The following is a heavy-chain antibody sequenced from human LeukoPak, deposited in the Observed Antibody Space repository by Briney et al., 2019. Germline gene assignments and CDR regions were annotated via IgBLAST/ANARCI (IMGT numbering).Heavy chain of an antibody. Sequence: GGSLRLSCAASGFTFSSYAMSWVRQAPGKGLEWVSAISGSGGSTYYADSVKGRFTISRDNSKNTLYLQMNSLRAEDTAVYYCARAYYYDSSGYYPFDYWGQGTLATVSS. D-gene: IGHD3-22*01. V-gene: IGHV3-23*01. CDR3: ARAYYYDSSGYYPFDY. CDR2: ISGSGGST. CDR1: GFTFSSYA. J-gene: IGHJ4*02.